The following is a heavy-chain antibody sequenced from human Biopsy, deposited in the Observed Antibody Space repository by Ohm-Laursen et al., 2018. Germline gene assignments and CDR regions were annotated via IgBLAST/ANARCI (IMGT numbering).Heavy chain of an antibody. Sequence: SLRLSCAASGFTFTTYGMHWVRQAPGKGLEWVALISYDGSSEEYADSVKGRFTISRDGPKNTLYLQMNSLRAEDTAVYYCAREGDDSSGYTPHYFDYWGQGTLVTVSS. CDR3: AREGDDSSGYTPHYFDY. CDR2: ISYDGSSE. CDR1: GFTFTTYG. D-gene: IGHD3-22*01. V-gene: IGHV3-30*03. J-gene: IGHJ4*02.